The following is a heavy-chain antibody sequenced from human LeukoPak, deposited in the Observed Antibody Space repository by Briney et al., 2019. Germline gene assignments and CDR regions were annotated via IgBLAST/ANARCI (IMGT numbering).Heavy chain of an antibody. Sequence: GASLKISRKGSGNRFITNWIGWVRQMPGKGLGWMGIIYPGDSDTRYSPSFRAQVTISADKSLSTPYLQWSSLKASDTAMYYCARRVLSDAFDIWGQGTMVTVSS. CDR1: GNRFITNW. CDR3: ARRVLSDAFDI. D-gene: IGHD3-16*01. V-gene: IGHV5-51*01. CDR2: IYPGDSDT. J-gene: IGHJ3*02.